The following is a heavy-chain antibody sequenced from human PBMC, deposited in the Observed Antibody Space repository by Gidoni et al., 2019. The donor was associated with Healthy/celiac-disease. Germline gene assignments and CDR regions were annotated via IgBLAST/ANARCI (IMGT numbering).Heavy chain of an antibody. J-gene: IGHJ4*02. CDR2: IYYSGST. V-gene: IGHV4-59*01. CDR1: AGSISSYY. Sequence: QVQLQESGPGLVKPSETLSLTCTVSAGSISSYYWSWIRQPPGKGLEWIGYIYYSGSTNYNPSLKSRVTISVDTSKNQFSLKLSAVTAADTAVYYCARGSTPLWFGAAYDYWGQGTLVTVSS. CDR3: ARGSTPLWFGAAYDY. D-gene: IGHD3-10*01.